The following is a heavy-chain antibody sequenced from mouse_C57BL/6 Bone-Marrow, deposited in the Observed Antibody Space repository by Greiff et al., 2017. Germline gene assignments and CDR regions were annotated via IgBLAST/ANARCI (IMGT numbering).Heavy chain of an antibody. CDR1: GFTFSSYA. Sequence: EVTLVESGGGLVKPGGSLKLSCAASGFTFSSYAMSWVRQTPDKRLEWVATISDGGSYTYYPDNVKGRFIISRDNAKNNLYLQMSHLKSEDTAMYYCARDNYYSQEDYNAMDYWGQGTSVTVSS. J-gene: IGHJ4*01. D-gene: IGHD2-12*01. V-gene: IGHV5-4*01. CDR2: ISDGGSYT. CDR3: ARDNYYSQEDYNAMDY.